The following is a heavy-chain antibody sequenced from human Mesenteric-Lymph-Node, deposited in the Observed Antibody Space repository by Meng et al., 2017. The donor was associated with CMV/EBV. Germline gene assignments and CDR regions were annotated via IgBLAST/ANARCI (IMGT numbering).Heavy chain of an antibody. Sequence: YGGSFSDYYWSWIHQPPGKGLEWIGEINHSGSTNYNPSLKSRVTISVDTSKNQFSLKLSSVTAADTTVYYCARGRSLWFGPSNWFDPWGLGILVTVSS. CDR1: GGSFSDYY. V-gene: IGHV4-34*01. J-gene: IGHJ5*02. CDR2: INHSGST. CDR3: ARGRSLWFGPSNWFDP. D-gene: IGHD3-10*01.